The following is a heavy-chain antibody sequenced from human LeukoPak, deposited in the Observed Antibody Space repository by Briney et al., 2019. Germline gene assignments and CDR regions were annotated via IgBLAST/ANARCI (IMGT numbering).Heavy chain of an antibody. J-gene: IGHJ4*02. D-gene: IGHD6-13*01. Sequence: GGSLRLSCAASGFSFSSHAMHWVRQAPGKGLEWVAVISNDGSNKYYADFVKGRFTISRDNSRNTLYLQMNSLRAEDTAVCYCARDGPGSSHYFDYWGQGALVTVSS. CDR1: GFSFSSHA. CDR2: ISNDGSNK. V-gene: IGHV3-30*04. CDR3: ARDGPGSSHYFDY.